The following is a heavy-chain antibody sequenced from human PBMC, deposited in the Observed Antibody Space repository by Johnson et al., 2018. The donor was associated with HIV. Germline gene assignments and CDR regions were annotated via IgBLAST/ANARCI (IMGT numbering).Heavy chain of an antibody. J-gene: IGHJ3*01. V-gene: IGHV3-11*04. CDR2: ISSSDSTI. CDR3: ARAYYDSSGYYPHAFHV. CDR1: GFTFSDYY. D-gene: IGHD3-22*01. Sequence: QVQLVESGGGLVQPGGSLRLSCAASGFTFSDYYMSWIRQAPGKGLEWVSYISSSDSTIYYADSVKGRFTISRDNAKNSLYLQMNSLRAEDTAVYYCARAYYDSSGYYPHAFHVWGQGTMVTVSS.